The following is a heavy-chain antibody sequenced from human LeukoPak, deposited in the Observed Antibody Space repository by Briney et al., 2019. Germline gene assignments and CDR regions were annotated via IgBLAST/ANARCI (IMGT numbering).Heavy chain of an antibody. V-gene: IGHV5-51*01. CDR3: ARQGQLWLGTVDY. CDR1: GYSFTSYW. Sequence: GESLQISCQGSGYSFTSYWIGWVRQMPGKGLEWMGIIYPGDSDTRYSPSFQGQVTISADKSISTAYLQWSSLKASDTAMYYCARQGQLWLGTVDYWGQGTLVTVSS. J-gene: IGHJ4*02. D-gene: IGHD5-18*01. CDR2: IYPGDSDT.